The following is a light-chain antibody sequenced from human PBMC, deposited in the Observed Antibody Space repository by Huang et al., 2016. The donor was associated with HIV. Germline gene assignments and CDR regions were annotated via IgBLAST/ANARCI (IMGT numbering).Light chain of an antibody. Sequence: EIVLTQSPATLSLSPGERATLSCRASQSVSSYLAWYQQKPGQAPRLLIYDASNRATGIRARFSGSGSGTDFTLTISSLEPEDLAVYYCQQRSNWPPRLTFGGGTKVEIK. CDR3: QQRSNWPPRLT. V-gene: IGKV3-11*01. CDR1: QSVSSY. J-gene: IGKJ4*01. CDR2: DAS.